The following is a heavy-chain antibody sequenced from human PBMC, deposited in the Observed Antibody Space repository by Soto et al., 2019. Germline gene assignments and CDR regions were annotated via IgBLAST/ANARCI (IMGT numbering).Heavy chain of an antibody. J-gene: IGHJ5*02. CDR1: GASIRSYH. Sequence: QVQLQESGPGLVKPSETLSLTCAVSGASIRSYHRSWIRKPAGKGLEWIGRMQHTGNTNYNPSLKSRVTVSVDTSKNQISLKMTSVTAADTAVYFCAKDVSSRRWFDPWGQGILVIVSS. D-gene: IGHD3-16*01. CDR3: AKDVSSRRWFDP. V-gene: IGHV4-4*07. CDR2: MQHTGNT.